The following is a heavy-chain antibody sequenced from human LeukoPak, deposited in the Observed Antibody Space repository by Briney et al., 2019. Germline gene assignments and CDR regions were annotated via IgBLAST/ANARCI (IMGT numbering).Heavy chain of an antibody. CDR2: VWSDVKNK. V-gene: IGHV3-33*01. D-gene: IGHD1-26*01. J-gene: IGHJ4*02. CDR3: TRATTNYFDY. Sequence: GGSLRLSCAASGFTFSNYGIHWVRQAPGKGLEWVAVVWSDVKNKYYADSVKGRFTLSRDNFKTMVYLQMSSLRAEDTAIYYCTRATTNYFDYWGQGTLVTVSS. CDR1: GFTFSNYG.